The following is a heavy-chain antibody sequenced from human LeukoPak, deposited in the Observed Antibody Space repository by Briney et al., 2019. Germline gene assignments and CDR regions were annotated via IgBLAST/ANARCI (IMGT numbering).Heavy chain of an antibody. V-gene: IGHV4-38-2*02. Sequence: SETLSLTCTVSGYSISSGYYWGWIRQPPGKGLEWIGSIYHSGSTYYNPSLKSRVTISVDTSKNQFSLNLSSVTAADTAVYYCAGTYYYDSSGYYHYSLWGQGTLVTVSS. D-gene: IGHD3-22*01. CDR1: GYSISSGYY. J-gene: IGHJ4*02. CDR2: IYHSGST. CDR3: AGTYYYDSSGYYHYSL.